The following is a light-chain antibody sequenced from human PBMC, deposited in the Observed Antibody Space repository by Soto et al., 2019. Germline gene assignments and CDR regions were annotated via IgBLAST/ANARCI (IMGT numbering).Light chain of an antibody. CDR1: SSAVGSYNL. Sequence: QSALTQPASVSGSPGQSITISCTGTSSAVGSYNLVSWYQQHPGKAPKLMIYEGSKRPSGVSNRVSGSKSGNTASLTTSGLQAGEQADYYCCSYAGSSNQRVFGGGTK. V-gene: IGLV2-23*01. CDR2: EGS. J-gene: IGLJ2*01. CDR3: CSYAGSSNQRV.